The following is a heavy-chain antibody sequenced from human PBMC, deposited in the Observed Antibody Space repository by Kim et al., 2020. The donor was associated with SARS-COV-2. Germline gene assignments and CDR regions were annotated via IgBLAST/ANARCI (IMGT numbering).Heavy chain of an antibody. D-gene: IGHD2-15*01. J-gene: IGHJ4*02. Sequence: ASVKVSCKASGYTFTSYGISWVRQAPGQGLEWMGWISAYNGNTNYAQKLQGRVTMTTDTSTSTAYMELRSLRSDDTAVYYCARDGLTRWTSVVAAINFDYWGQGTLVTVSS. CDR1: GYTFTSYG. CDR2: ISAYNGNT. CDR3: ARDGLTRWTSVVAAINFDY. V-gene: IGHV1-18*01.